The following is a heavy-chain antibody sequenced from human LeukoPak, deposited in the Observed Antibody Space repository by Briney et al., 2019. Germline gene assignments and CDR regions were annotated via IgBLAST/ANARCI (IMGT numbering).Heavy chain of an antibody. Sequence: ASVKVSCKASGYTFTSYGISWVRQAPGQGLEWMGWISAYNGNTNYAQKLQGRVTMTTDTSTSTAYMELRSLRSDDTAVYYCARDSVAGIAAAGTYYYYYMDVWGKGTTVTVS. D-gene: IGHD6-13*01. CDR3: ARDSVAGIAAAGTYYYYYMDV. CDR1: GYTFTSYG. V-gene: IGHV1-18*01. J-gene: IGHJ6*03. CDR2: ISAYNGNT.